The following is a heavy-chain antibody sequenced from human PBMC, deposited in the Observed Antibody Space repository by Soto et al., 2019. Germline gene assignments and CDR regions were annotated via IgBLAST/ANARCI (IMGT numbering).Heavy chain of an antibody. CDR1: GFTFSGSA. Sequence: EVQLVESGGGLVQPGGSLKLSCAASGFTFSGSAIHWVRQASGKGLEWVGRIRSKANSYATAYAASVKGRFTISRDDSKNTAYLQMNSLKTEDTAVYYCTRPVVAGADYWGQGTLVTVSS. V-gene: IGHV3-73*01. CDR3: TRPVVAGADY. D-gene: IGHD6-19*01. CDR2: IRSKANSYAT. J-gene: IGHJ4*02.